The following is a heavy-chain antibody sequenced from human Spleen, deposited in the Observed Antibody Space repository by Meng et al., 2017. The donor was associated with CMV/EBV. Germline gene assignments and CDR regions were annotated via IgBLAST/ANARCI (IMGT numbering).Heavy chain of an antibody. D-gene: IGHD4-23*01. Sequence: GGSLRLSCAASGFTFATYSMSWVRQAQGKGLEYVSSISTFGYIDYADSLKGRFTISRDNAKNSLYLQMNSLRVEDTAVYYCARDRYGGKEVDHWGQGTLVTVSS. V-gene: IGHV3-21*01. CDR3: ARDRYGGKEVDH. CDR2: ISTFGYI. J-gene: IGHJ4*02. CDR1: GFTFATYS.